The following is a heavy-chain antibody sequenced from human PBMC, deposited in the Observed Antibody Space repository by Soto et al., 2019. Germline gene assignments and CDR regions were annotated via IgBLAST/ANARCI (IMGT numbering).Heavy chain of an antibody. CDR2: IYYSGST. J-gene: IGHJ6*02. Sequence: SETLSLTCTVSGGSISSGGYYWSWIRQHPGKGLEWIGYIYYSGSTYYNPSLKSRVTISVDTSKNQFSLKLSSVTAAGTAVYYCARDSEDCGMDVWGQGTTVTVSS. V-gene: IGHV4-31*03. CDR1: GGSISSGGYY. CDR3: ARDSEDCGMDV.